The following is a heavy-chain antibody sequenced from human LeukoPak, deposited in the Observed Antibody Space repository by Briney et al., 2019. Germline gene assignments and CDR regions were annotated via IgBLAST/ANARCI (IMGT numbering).Heavy chain of an antibody. CDR2: INHSGST. V-gene: IGHV4-34*01. Sequence: SETLSLTCAVYGGSFSGYYWSWIRQPPGKGLEWIGEINHSGSTNYNPSLKSRVTISVDTSKNQFSLKLSSLTAADTAVYYCARRRIAAAGTSWYFDLWGRGTLVTVSS. CDR1: GGSFSGYY. CDR3: ARRRIAAAGTSWYFDL. J-gene: IGHJ2*01. D-gene: IGHD6-13*01.